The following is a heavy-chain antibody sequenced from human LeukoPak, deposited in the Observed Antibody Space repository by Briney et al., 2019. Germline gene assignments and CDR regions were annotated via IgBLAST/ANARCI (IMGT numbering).Heavy chain of an antibody. Sequence: GGSLRLSCAASGFTFSSYSMNWVRQAPGKGLEWVSSISSSSSYIYYADSVKGRFTISGDNAKNSLYLQMNSLRAEDTAVYYCAREQSGHYYDSSGYAFFDCWGQGTLVTVSS. D-gene: IGHD3-22*01. V-gene: IGHV3-21*01. CDR3: AREQSGHYYDSSGYAFFDC. CDR2: ISSSSSYI. J-gene: IGHJ4*02. CDR1: GFTFSSYS.